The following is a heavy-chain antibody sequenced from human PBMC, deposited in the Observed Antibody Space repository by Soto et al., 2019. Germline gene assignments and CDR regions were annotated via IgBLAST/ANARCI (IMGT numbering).Heavy chain of an antibody. V-gene: IGHV3-72*01. CDR2: IRKKANSYTT. CDR3: ARVPAVAGSGYFDH. CDR1: GFTFSDHY. Sequence: PGGSLRLSCAASGFTFSDHYMDWVRQAPGRGLEWVGRIRKKANSYTTEYAASVKGRFTISRDDSKNSLFLQMSSLKTEDTAVYFCARVPAVAGSGYFDHWGKGTLVTVSS. D-gene: IGHD6-19*01. J-gene: IGHJ4*02.